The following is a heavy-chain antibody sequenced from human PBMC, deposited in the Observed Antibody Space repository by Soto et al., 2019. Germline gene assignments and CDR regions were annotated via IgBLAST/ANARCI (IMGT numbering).Heavy chain of an antibody. V-gene: IGHV4-39*01. Sequence: QLQLQESGPGLVKPSETLSLTCTVSGGSISSSSYYWGWIRPPPGEGLKGIGSIYYSGGTYYNPSLKSRGTISLGTSKDQFSLLLSSVTAADTAVYYCASVYCSGGSCYGVSAFDLWGQGSMVTVSS. D-gene: IGHD2-15*01. J-gene: IGHJ3*01. CDR2: IYYSGGT. CDR1: GGSISSSSYY. CDR3: ASVYCSGGSCYGVSAFDL.